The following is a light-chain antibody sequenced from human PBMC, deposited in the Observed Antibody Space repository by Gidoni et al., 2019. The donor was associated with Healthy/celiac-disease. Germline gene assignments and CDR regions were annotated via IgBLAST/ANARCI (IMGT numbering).Light chain of an antibody. Sequence: EIVLTQPPATLSLSPGERATLSCRASQSVSSYLAWYQQKLGQAPRLLIYDASNRATGIPARFSGSGSGTDFTLTISSLEPEDFAVYYCQQRSNWPPITFGQGTRLEIK. CDR1: QSVSSY. J-gene: IGKJ5*01. CDR3: QQRSNWPPIT. CDR2: DAS. V-gene: IGKV3-11*01.